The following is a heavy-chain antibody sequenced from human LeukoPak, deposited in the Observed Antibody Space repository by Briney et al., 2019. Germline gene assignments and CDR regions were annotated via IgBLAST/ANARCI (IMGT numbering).Heavy chain of an antibody. CDR2: ISYDGSNK. CDR3: ARALLRIAAAGPDY. CDR1: GFTFSSYA. J-gene: IGHJ4*02. Sequence: PGGSLRLSCAASGFTFSSYAMHWVRQAPGKGLEWVAVISYDGSNKYYADSVKGRFTISRDNSKNTLYLQMNSLRAEDTAVYYCARALLRIAAAGPDYWGQGTLVTVSS. V-gene: IGHV3-30-3*01. D-gene: IGHD6-13*01.